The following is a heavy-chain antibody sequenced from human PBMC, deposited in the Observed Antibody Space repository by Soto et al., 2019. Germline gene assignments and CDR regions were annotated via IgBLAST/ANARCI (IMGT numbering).Heavy chain of an antibody. CDR1: GFTFSSYG. D-gene: IGHD1-26*01. CDR2: ISVTGGST. V-gene: IGHV3-23*01. CDR3: ARDFVVGGPTINYYYGMDV. J-gene: IGHJ6*02. Sequence: GGPLRLSCAASGFTFSSYGMHWVRQAPGKGLEWVSAISVTGGSTYYADSVKGRFTISRDNSKNTLYLQMNSLGAEDTAVYYCARDFVVGGPTINYYYGMDVWGQGTTVTVSS.